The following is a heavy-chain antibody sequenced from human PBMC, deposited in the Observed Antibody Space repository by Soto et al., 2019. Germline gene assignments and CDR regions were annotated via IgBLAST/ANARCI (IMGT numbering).Heavy chain of an antibody. CDR2: ISTNGAST. Sequence: EVQLVESGGGLVQPGWSLRLSCEASGFTFGSYPMHWFRQSPGKGLEYVSAISTNGASTFYANSVKGRFTISRDNSKNTLYIQMGRLRAEDMGVYYCAREGMSRPRWVFDYWGQGTMVTASS. D-gene: IGHD6-13*01. J-gene: IGHJ4*02. CDR3: AREGMSRPRWVFDY. CDR1: GFTFGSYP. V-gene: IGHV3-64*01.